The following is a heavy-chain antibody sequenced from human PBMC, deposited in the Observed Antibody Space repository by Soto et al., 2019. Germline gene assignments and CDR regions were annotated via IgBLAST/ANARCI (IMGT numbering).Heavy chain of an antibody. D-gene: IGHD3-22*01. CDR3: AREGLNYYDSSGYPDY. V-gene: IGHV4-30-4*01. J-gene: IGHJ4*02. CDR2: IYYSGST. Sequence: PSETLSLTCTVSGGSISSGGYYWSWIRQPPGKGLEWIGYIYYSGSTYYNPSLKSRVTISVDTSKNQFSLKLSSVTAADTAVYYCAREGLNYYDSSGYPDYWGQGTMITVSS. CDR1: GGSISSGGYY.